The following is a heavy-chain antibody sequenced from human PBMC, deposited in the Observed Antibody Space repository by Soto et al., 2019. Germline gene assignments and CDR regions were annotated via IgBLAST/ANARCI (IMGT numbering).Heavy chain of an antibody. V-gene: IGHV1-46*01. CDR3: ARSIAAATTINYYYYYGLDV. CDR2: INPSGGST. D-gene: IGHD6-13*01. Sequence: ASVKVSFKASGYTFTSYYMHWVRQAPGQGLEWMGIINPSGGSTSYAQKFQGRVTMTRDTSTSTVYMELSSLRSEDTAVYYCARSIAAATTINYYYYYGLDVWGQGTTVTVSS. CDR1: GYTFTSYY. J-gene: IGHJ6*02.